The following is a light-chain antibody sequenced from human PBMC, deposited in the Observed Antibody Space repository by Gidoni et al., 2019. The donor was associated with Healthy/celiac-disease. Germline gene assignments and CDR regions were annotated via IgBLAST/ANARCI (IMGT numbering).Light chain of an antibody. CDR2: AAS. V-gene: IGKV1-39*01. CDR1: QSISSY. J-gene: IGKJ2*02. Sequence: DIQMTQSPSSLSASVGDRVTITCRASQSISSYLNWYQQKPGKAPKLLIYAASSLQSGVPSRFSGSGSGTDFSLTIISLQPEDVATYYCQQSYSSPRTFGPGTKVEIK. CDR3: QQSYSSPRT.